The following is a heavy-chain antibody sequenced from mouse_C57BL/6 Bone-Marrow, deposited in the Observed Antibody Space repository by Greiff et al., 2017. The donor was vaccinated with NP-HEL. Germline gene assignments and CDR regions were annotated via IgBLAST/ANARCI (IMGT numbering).Heavy chain of an antibody. V-gene: IGHV1-9*01. CDR2: ILPGGGST. J-gene: IGHJ3*01. CDR1: GYTFTGYW. CDR3: SLSDGYYSWFAY. D-gene: IGHD2-3*01. Sequence: QVQLQQSGAELMKPGASVKLSCKATGYTFTGYWIEWVKQRPGHGLEWIGEILPGGGSTNYNEKFKGKATFTADTSSNTAYMQLSSLTTEDSAIYDCSLSDGYYSWFAYWGQGTLVTVSA.